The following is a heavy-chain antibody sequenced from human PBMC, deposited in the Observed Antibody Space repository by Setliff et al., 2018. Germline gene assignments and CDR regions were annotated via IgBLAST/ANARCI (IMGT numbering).Heavy chain of an antibody. D-gene: IGHD5-18*01. CDR3: ARSPGWIPWFDS. Sequence: GGSLRLSCAASGFTFSDYNMNWVRQAPGKGLEWLSYISSSSGTIFYADSVKGRFSISRDSAKSSLFLQMNSLRAEDTAVYFCARSPGWIPWFDSWGQGTLVTVSS. CDR1: GFTFSDYN. J-gene: IGHJ5*01. V-gene: IGHV3-48*01. CDR2: ISSSSGTI.